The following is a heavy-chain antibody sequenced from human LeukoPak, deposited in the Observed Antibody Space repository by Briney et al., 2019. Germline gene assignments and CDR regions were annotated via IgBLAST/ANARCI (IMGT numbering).Heavy chain of an antibody. CDR2: ISYDGSNK. Sequence: GGSLRLSCAASGFTFSSYGMSWVRQAPGKGLEWVAVISYDGSNKYYADSVKGRFTISRDNSKNTLYLQMNSLRAEDTAVYYCAREQAYYFDYWGQGTLVTVSS. V-gene: IGHV3-30*03. CDR1: GFTFSSYG. CDR3: AREQAYYFDY. J-gene: IGHJ4*02.